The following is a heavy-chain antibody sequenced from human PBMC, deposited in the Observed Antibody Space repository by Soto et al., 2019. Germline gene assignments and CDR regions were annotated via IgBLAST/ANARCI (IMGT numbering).Heavy chain of an antibody. CDR3: ARGVASIPDAFDM. Sequence: QVQLQESGPRLVKPSETLSLTCTVSGGSISSYYWSWIRQPPGEGLEWIGCIYDSGSTNYNPSLRSRVXXAXDTXKNQFSLRLTSVAAADTAVYYCARGVASIPDAFDMWGQGTLVTVSS. CDR1: GGSISSYY. V-gene: IGHV4-59*08. D-gene: IGHD2-21*02. J-gene: IGHJ3*02. CDR2: IYDSGST.